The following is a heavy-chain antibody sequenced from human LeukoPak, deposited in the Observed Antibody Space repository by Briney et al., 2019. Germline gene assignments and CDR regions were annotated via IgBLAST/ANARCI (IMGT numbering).Heavy chain of an antibody. D-gene: IGHD5-18*01. Sequence: GGSLRLSXAASGFTFSSYAMSWVRQAPGKGLEWVSAISGSGGSTYYADSVKGRFTISRDNSKNTLYLQMNSLRAEDTAVYYCAKGQLWQKSYYMDVWGKGTTVTVSS. CDR2: ISGSGGST. J-gene: IGHJ6*03. CDR1: GFTFSSYA. CDR3: AKGQLWQKSYYMDV. V-gene: IGHV3-23*01.